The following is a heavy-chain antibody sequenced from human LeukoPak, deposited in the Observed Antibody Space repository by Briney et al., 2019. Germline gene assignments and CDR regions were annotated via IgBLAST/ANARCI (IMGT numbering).Heavy chain of an antibody. CDR1: GFTFSSYA. D-gene: IGHD5-12*01. CDR2: IRNKANSYTT. V-gene: IGHV3-72*01. Sequence: GGSLRLSCAASGFTFSSYAMDWVRQAPGKGLEWVCRIRNKANSYTTEYAASVKGRFTVSRDDSKNSLFLQMLSLKTEDTAMYYCTRASISSTPYYFDYWGQGALVTVSS. CDR3: TRASISSTPYYFDY. J-gene: IGHJ4*02.